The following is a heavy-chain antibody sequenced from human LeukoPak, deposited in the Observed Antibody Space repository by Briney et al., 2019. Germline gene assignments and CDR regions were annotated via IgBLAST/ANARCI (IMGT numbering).Heavy chain of an antibody. V-gene: IGHV4-38-2*02. Sequence: SETLSLTCSVFGYSISSGYYWGWIRQPPGKGLEWIGSIYYSGNTYYNPSLKSRVTISVDTSKNQFSLKLGSVTAADTAVYYCARDLYSSRTNDAFVIWGQGTMVTVSS. CDR3: ARDLYSSRTNDAFVI. D-gene: IGHD6-13*01. CDR2: IYYSGNT. CDR1: GYSISSGYY. J-gene: IGHJ3*02.